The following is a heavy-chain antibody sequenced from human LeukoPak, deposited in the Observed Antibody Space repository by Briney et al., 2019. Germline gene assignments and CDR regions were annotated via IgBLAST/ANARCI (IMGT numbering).Heavy chain of an antibody. J-gene: IGHJ6*03. CDR3: ARGVISGYDPHLNYYYYYMDV. Sequence: PSETLSLTCAVYGGSFSGYYWSWIRQPPGKGLEWIGEINHSGSTNYNPSLKSRVTISVDTSKNQFSLKLSSVTAADTAVYYCARGVISGYDPHLNYYYYYMDVWGKGTTVTISS. CDR2: INHSGST. D-gene: IGHD5-12*01. V-gene: IGHV4-34*01. CDR1: GGSFSGYY.